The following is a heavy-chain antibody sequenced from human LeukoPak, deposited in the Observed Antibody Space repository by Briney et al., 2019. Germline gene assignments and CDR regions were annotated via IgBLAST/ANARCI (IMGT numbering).Heavy chain of an antibody. CDR1: GGTFSSYA. J-gene: IGHJ6*03. CDR3: ARETSGYDSGTAYYYYMDV. CDR2: IIPIFGTA. Sequence: GASVKASCKASGGTFSSYAISWVRQAPGQGLEWMGGIIPIFGTANYAQKFQGRVTITADESTSTAYMELSSLRSEDTAVYYCARETSGYDSGTAYYYYMDVWGKGTTVTISS. D-gene: IGHD5-12*01. V-gene: IGHV1-69*01.